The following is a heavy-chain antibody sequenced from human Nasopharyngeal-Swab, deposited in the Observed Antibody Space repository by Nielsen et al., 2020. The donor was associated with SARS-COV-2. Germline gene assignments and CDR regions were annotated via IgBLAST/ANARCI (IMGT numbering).Heavy chain of an antibody. CDR3: AKDRLREVAGVPPYLDA. D-gene: IGHD6-19*01. CDR2: VNGGGDEA. V-gene: IGHV3-23*01. J-gene: IGHJ4*02. Sequence: VRQAPGKGLEWVSSVNGGGDEASYAASVKGRLTISRDNSRNTLYLQLNSLRAEDTAVYFCAKDRLREVAGVPPYLDAWGQGTLVTVSS.